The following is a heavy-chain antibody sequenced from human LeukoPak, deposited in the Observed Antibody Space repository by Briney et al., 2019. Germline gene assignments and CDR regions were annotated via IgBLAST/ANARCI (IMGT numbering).Heavy chain of an antibody. J-gene: IGHJ5*02. D-gene: IGHD3-16*02. CDR1: GGSISSYY. V-gene: IGHV4-4*07. CDR3: ARESGGYHYNWFDP. CDR2: IYTSGST. Sequence: PSETLSLTCTVSGGSISSYYWSWIRQPAGKGLEWIGRIYTSGSTNYNPSLKSRVTMSVDTSKNQYSLKLSSVTAADTAVYYCARESGGYHYNWFDPWGQGTLVTVSS.